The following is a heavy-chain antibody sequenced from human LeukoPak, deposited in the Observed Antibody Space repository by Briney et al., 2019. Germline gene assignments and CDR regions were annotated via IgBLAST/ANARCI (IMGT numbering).Heavy chain of an antibody. CDR3: ARGITRRRTFDI. D-gene: IGHD3-10*01. CDR2: IYYSGST. Sequence: PSETLSLTCTVSGGSISSYYWSWIRQPPGKGLEWIGYIYYSGSTYYNPSLKSRVTISEDTSKNQFSLKMSSVTAAETAVYYCARGITRRRTFDIWGQGTMVTVSS. CDR1: GGSISSYY. V-gene: IGHV4-59*08. J-gene: IGHJ3*02.